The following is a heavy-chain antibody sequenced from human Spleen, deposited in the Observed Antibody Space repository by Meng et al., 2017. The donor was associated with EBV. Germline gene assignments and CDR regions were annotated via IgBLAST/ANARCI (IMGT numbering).Heavy chain of an antibody. Sequence: QVQIVQSGAEVKKPGASVKVSCKASGYTFTDYAIHWVRQAPGHRLEWMGWINTGTGNTRYPRKFQGRLTITRDTSATTAYMELSTLKSEDTAVYYCAKTRSGSPWDFDYWGQGTLVTVSS. V-gene: IGHV1-3*04. CDR1: GYTFTDYA. CDR2: INTGTGNT. J-gene: IGHJ4*02. CDR3: AKTRSGSPWDFDY. D-gene: IGHD1-26*01.